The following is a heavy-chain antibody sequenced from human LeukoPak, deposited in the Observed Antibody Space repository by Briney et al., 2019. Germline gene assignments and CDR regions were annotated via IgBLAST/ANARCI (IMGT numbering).Heavy chain of an antibody. CDR3: ARAPVAGGYNWFDP. CDR1: GGSISSSSYY. J-gene: IGHJ5*02. CDR2: ISYSGST. D-gene: IGHD6-19*01. V-gene: IGHV4-39*07. Sequence: SETLSLTCTVSGGSISSSSYYWGWIRQPPGKGLEWIGSISYSGSTYYNPSLKSRVTISVDTSKNQFSLKLSSVTAADTAVYYCARAPVAGGYNWFDPWGQGTLVTVSS.